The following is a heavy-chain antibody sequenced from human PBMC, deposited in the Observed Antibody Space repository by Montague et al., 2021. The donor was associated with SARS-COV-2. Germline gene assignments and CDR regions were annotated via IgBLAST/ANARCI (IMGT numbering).Heavy chain of an antibody. CDR2: IYYSGST. V-gene: IGHV4-39*07. CDR1: GGSISSSSYY. D-gene: IGHD6-13*01. J-gene: IGHJ6*02. Sequence: SETLSLTCTVSGGSISSSSYYWGWIRQPPVKGLEWIGSIYYSGSTYYNPPLKSRVTISVDTSKNQFSLKLSSVTAADTAVYYCARVGRQQLVRLSGMDVWGQGTTVTVSS. CDR3: ARVGRQQLVRLSGMDV.